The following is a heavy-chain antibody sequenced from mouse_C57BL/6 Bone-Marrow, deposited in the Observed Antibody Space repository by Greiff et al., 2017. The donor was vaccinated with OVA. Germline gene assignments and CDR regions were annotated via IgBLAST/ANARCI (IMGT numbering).Heavy chain of an antibody. CDR1: GYSFTDYN. D-gene: IGHD1-1*01. Sequence: VQLQQSGPELVKPGASVKISCKASGYSFTDYNMNWVKQSNGKSLEWIGVINPNYGTTSYNQKFKGKATLTVDQSSSTAYMQLNRLTSEDSAVYYCARPYGSSYENAMDYWGQGTSVTVSS. V-gene: IGHV1-39*01. CDR2: INPNYGTT. CDR3: ARPYGSSYENAMDY. J-gene: IGHJ4*01.